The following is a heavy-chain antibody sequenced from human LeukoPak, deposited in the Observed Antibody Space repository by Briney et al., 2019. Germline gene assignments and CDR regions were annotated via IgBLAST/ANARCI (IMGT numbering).Heavy chain of an antibody. Sequence: GGSLRLSCAASGFTFSTYWMHWVRQAPGKGLVWVSGIRSDGSSTIYADSVKGRFTISRDNARNTLYLQVNSLRAEDTAVYYCARDSSGWGFDYWGQGSLVTVSS. CDR3: ARDSSGWGFDY. J-gene: IGHJ4*02. V-gene: IGHV3-74*01. CDR2: IRSDGSST. D-gene: IGHD6-25*01. CDR1: GFTFSTYW.